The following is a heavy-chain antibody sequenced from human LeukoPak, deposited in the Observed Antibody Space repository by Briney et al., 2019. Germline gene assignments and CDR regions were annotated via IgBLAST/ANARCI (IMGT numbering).Heavy chain of an antibody. CDR1: GGSISSYY. V-gene: IGHV4-4*07. CDR3: ARDSPYGDYATSYFDY. Sequence: SETLSLTCTVSGGSISSYYWSWIRQPAGKGLEWIGRIYTSGSTNYNPSLKSRVTMPVDTSKNQFSLKLSSVTAADTAVYYCARDSPYGDYATSYFDYWGQGTLVTVSS. D-gene: IGHD4-17*01. CDR2: IYTSGST. J-gene: IGHJ4*02.